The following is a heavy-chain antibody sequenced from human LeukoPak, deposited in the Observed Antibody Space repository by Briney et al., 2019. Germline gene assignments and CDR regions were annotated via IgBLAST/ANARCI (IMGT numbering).Heavy chain of an antibody. CDR1: GYSICSGYY. CDR3: ARWRGDIVVVPAAMHWFDP. V-gene: IGHV4-38-2*01. CDR2: IYHSGST. D-gene: IGHD2-2*01. Sequence: SETLSLTCAVSGYSICSGYYWGWIRQTPGKGPEWIGSIYHSGSTYYNPSLKSRVTISVDTSKNQFSLKLSSVTAADTAVYYCARWRGDIVVVPAAMHWFDPWGQGTLVTVSS. J-gene: IGHJ5*02.